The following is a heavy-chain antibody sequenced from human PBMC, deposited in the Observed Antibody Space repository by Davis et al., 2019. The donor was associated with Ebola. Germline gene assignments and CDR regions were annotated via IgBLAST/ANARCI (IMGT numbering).Heavy chain of an antibody. D-gene: IGHD2-2*02. CDR1: EFTFSAYP. CDR2: ISYDGANK. V-gene: IGHV3-30-3*02. Sequence: GESLKISCAASEFTFSAYPMHWVRQAPGTGLEWVALISYDGANKFYADSVKGRFTILRDNSKNTLYLQMNSLRAEDTAVYYCAKPGRYCSSTSCYIYYYYGMDVWGQGTTVTVSS. J-gene: IGHJ6*02. CDR3: AKPGRYCSSTSCYIYYYYGMDV.